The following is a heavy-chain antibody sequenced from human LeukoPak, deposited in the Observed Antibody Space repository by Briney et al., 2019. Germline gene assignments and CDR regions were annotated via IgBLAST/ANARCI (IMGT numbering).Heavy chain of an antibody. J-gene: IGHJ5*02. D-gene: IGHD2-2*01. V-gene: IGHV5-51*01. Sequence: HGESLKISCKGSGYSFTSYWIGWVRQMPGKGLEWMGIIYPGDSDTRYSPSFRGQVTISADKSISTAYLQWSSLKASDTAMYYCARLGTEDCSSTSYYGDKGGFDPWGQGTLVTVSS. CDR2: IYPGDSDT. CDR1: GYSFTSYW. CDR3: ARLGTEDCSSTSYYGDKGGFDP.